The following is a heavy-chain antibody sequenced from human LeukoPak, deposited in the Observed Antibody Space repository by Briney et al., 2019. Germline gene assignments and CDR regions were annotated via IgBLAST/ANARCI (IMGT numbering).Heavy chain of an antibody. Sequence: ASVKVSCKASGYTFTSFYMQWVRQAPGQGLEWMGIINPSGGSTNYAQKFQGRVTMTRDTSTSTVYMELSSLRSEDTAVYYCARRDSSGWNYFDYWGQGTLVTVSS. CDR2: INPSGGST. J-gene: IGHJ4*02. CDR3: ARRDSSGWNYFDY. CDR1: GYTFTSFY. D-gene: IGHD6-19*01. V-gene: IGHV1-46*01.